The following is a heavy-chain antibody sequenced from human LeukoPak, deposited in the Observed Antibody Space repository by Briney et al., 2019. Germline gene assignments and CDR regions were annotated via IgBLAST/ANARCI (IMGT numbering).Heavy chain of an antibody. CDR2: INHSGST. CDR1: GGSFSGYY. CDR3: ARPRRIAVAGTHWFDP. D-gene: IGHD6-19*01. J-gene: IGHJ5*02. Sequence: PSETLSLTCAVYGGSFSGYYPSWIRHPPGKGLEWIGEINHSGSTNYNPSLKRRVTISVDTSKNQFSLKLSSVTAADTAVYYCARPRRIAVAGTHWFDPWGQGTLVTVSS. V-gene: IGHV4-34*01.